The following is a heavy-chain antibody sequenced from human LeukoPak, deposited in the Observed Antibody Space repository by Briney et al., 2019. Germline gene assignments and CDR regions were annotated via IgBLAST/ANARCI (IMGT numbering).Heavy chain of an antibody. CDR1: GGSFSGYY. V-gene: IGHV4-34*01. J-gene: IGHJ5*02. D-gene: IGHD3-22*01. Sequence: SETLSLTCAVYGGSFSGYYWSWIRQPPGKGLEWIGEINHSGSTNYNPSLKSRVTISVDTSKNQFSLKLSSVTAADTAVYYCARQDDSSGYYYFSWFDPWGQGTLVTVSS. CDR3: ARQDDSSGYYYFSWFDP. CDR2: INHSGST.